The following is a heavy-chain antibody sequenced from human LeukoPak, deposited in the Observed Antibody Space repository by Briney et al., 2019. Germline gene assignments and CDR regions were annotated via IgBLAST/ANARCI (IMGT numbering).Heavy chain of an antibody. CDR2: ISGSGGST. CDR3: AKGFYQVRSSGWSTFDY. Sequence: QAGGSLRLSRAASGFNFCSYAMSWVRQAPGKGLEWVSAISGSGGSTYYADSVKGRFTISRDNSKNTLYLQMNSLRAEDTAVYYCAKGFYQVRSSGWSTFDYWGQGTLVTVSS. D-gene: IGHD6-19*01. CDR1: GFNFCSYA. J-gene: IGHJ4*02. V-gene: IGHV3-23*01.